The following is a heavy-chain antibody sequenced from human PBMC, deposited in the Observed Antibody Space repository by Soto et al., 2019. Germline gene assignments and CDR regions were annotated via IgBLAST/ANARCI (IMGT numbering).Heavy chain of an antibody. J-gene: IGHJ5*02. V-gene: IGHV4-34*01. CDR2: INHSGST. CDR1: GGSFSGYY. Sequence: PSETLSLTCAVYGGSFSGYYWSWIRQPPGKGLEWIGGINHSGSTNYNPSLKSRVTISVDTSKNQFSLKLSSVTAADTAVYYCASSTGNNWFDPWGQGTLVTVSS. D-gene: IGHD2-2*01. CDR3: ASSTGNNWFDP.